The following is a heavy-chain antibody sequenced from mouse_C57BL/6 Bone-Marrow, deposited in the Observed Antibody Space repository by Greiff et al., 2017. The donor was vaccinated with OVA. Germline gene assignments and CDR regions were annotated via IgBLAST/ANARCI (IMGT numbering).Heavy chain of an antibody. CDR3: ARRDSNDAWFAY. Sequence: EVQRVESGGDLVKPGGSLKLSCAASGFTFSSYGMSWVRQTPDKRLEWVATISSGGSYTNYPDSVKGRFTISRDNAKNTLYLQMSSLKSEDTAMYYCARRDSNDAWFAYWGQGTLVTVSA. CDR1: GFTFSSYG. CDR2: ISSGGSYT. V-gene: IGHV5-6*01. D-gene: IGHD2-12*01. J-gene: IGHJ3*01.